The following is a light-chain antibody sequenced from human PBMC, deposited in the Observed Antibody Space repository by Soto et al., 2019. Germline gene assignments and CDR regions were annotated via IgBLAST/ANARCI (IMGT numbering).Light chain of an antibody. J-gene: IGKJ1*01. V-gene: IGKV3-15*01. CDR3: QQYNNWPGT. CDR1: QSVSSN. CDR2: GAS. Sequence: EIVLTQSPGTLSLSPCERATLSCRASQSVSSNLAWYQQKPGQAPRLLIFGASIRATGIPARFSGSGSGTEFTLTIGSLQSEDCALYYCQQYNNWPGTFGQGTKVDIK.